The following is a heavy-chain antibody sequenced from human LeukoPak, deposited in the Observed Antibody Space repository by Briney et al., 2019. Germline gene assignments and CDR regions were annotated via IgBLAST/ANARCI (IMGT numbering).Heavy chain of an antibody. J-gene: IGHJ3*02. Sequence: SETLSLTCTVSGGSISSSSYYWGWIRQPPGKGLEWIGSIYYSGSTYYNPSLKSRVTISVDTSKNQFSLKLRSVTAADTAVVYCAREVYYYDSSGQGPRYAFDIWGPGTMVTVSS. CDR3: AREVYYYDSSGQGPRYAFDI. CDR1: GGSISSSSYY. CDR2: IYYSGST. D-gene: IGHD3-22*01. V-gene: IGHV4-39*07.